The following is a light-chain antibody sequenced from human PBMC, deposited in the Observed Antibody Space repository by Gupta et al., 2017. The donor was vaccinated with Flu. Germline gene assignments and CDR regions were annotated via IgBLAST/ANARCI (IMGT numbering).Light chain of an antibody. Sequence: QSALTQPASMSGSPGQSITISCTGTSSDVGGYNYVSWYQQHPGKAPKLMIYEVSNRPSGVSNRFSGAKSGNTASLTISGLQAEDEADYYCSSDTSSSTLLFGGGTKLTVL. CDR3: SSDTSSSTLL. J-gene: IGLJ3*02. V-gene: IGLV2-14*01. CDR1: SSDVGGYNY. CDR2: EVS.